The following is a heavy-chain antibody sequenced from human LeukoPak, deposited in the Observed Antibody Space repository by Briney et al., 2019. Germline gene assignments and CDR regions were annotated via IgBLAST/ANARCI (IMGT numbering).Heavy chain of an antibody. D-gene: IGHD3-16*02. V-gene: IGHV4-34*01. J-gene: IGHJ5*02. CDR2: INLSGST. Sequence: SETLSLTCAVYGGSFSGYYWSWIRQPPGKGLEWIGEINLSGSTNYNPSLKSRVTISVDTSKNQFSLKLSSVTAADTAVYYCARAGFIDYVWGSYRPLNWFDPWGQGTLVTVSS. CDR1: GGSFSGYY. CDR3: ARAGFIDYVWGSYRPLNWFDP.